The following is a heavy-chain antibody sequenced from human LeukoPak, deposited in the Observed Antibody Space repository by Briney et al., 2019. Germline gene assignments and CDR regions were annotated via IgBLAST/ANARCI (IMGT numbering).Heavy chain of an antibody. V-gene: IGHV4-34*01. CDR2: INHSGST. CDR3: ARAGTFTIYGVAHNWFDP. J-gene: IGHJ5*02. D-gene: IGHD3-3*01. Sequence: SETLSLTCAVYGGSFSGYYWSWIRQPPGKGLEWIGEINHSGSTNYNPSLKSRVSISVDTSKNQFSLKLSSVTAADTAVYYCARAGTFTIYGVAHNWFDPWGQGTLVTVSS. CDR1: GGSFSGYY.